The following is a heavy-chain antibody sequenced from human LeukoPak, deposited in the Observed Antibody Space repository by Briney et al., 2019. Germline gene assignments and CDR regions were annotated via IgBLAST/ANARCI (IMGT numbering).Heavy chain of an antibody. Sequence: PSETLSLTCAVYGGSISSSNYYWGWIRQPPEKGLEWIGSIFYSGSTYYNPSLKSRVTISVDTSKNQFSLKVSSVTAADTAVYYCAREALVPPHLDYWGQGTLVTVSS. J-gene: IGHJ4*02. V-gene: IGHV4-39*07. CDR2: IFYSGST. CDR1: GGSISSSNYY. CDR3: AREALVPPHLDY.